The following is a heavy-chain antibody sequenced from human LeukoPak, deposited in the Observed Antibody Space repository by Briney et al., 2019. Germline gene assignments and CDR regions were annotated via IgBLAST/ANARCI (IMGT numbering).Heavy chain of an antibody. D-gene: IGHD1-26*01. Sequence: ASVKVSCKASGYTFTTYAMHWVRQAPGQRLEWMGWINAGNGNTISSEKFQGRVTITRDTSASTAYMELSSLRSEDTAVYYCARGSDTRSPYDYWGQGTLVTVSS. CDR2: INAGNGNT. CDR1: GYTFTTYA. CDR3: ARGSDTRSPYDY. J-gene: IGHJ4*02. V-gene: IGHV1-3*01.